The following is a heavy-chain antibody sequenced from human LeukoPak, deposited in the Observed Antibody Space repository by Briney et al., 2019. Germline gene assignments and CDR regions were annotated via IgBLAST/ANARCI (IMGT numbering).Heavy chain of an antibody. J-gene: IGHJ4*02. CDR3: AKDAKIVVVTAIPNY. V-gene: IGHV3-7*01. D-gene: IGHD2-21*02. Sequence: PGGSLRLSCAASGFTLSSYYMAWVRQAPGKGLEWVANINQDGSEKNYVDSVKGRFTISRDNSKNTLYLQMNSLRAEDTAVYYCAKDAKIVVVTAIPNYWGQGTLVTVSS. CDR2: INQDGSEK. CDR1: GFTLSSYY.